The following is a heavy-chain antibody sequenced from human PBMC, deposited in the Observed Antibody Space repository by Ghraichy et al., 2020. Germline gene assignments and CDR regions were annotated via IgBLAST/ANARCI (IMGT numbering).Heavy chain of an antibody. V-gene: IGHV3-74*01. CDR1: GFTVTDYW. CDR2: ISPAGNII. J-gene: IGHJ4*02. Sequence: SLRLSCAASGFTVTDYWMYYVRQFPGKGLLWVSHISPAGNIINYERSLTGRFTISRDIANNTVFLQMNSLRADDTAIYYCARGEFGLGDWGQGTLVTVSS. D-gene: IGHD3/OR15-3a*01. CDR3: ARGEFGLGD.